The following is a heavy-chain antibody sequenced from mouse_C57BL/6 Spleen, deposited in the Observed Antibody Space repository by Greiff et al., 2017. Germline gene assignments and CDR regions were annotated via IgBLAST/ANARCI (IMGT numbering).Heavy chain of an antibody. CDR3: ARNYYYGSSWFAY. J-gene: IGHJ3*01. V-gene: IGHV1-69*01. Sequence: VQLQQPGAELVMPGASVKLSCKASGYTFTSYWMHWVKPRPGQGLEWIGEIDPSGSYTNYNQKFKGKSTLTVDKSSSPAYMQLSSLTSEDSAVYYCARNYYYGSSWFAYWGQGTLVTVSA. CDR2: IDPSGSYT. CDR1: GYTFTSYW. D-gene: IGHD1-1*01.